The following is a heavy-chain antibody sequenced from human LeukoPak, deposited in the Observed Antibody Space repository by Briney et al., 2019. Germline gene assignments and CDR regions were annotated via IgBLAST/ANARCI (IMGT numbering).Heavy chain of an antibody. CDR3: AKLGGVFWDDY. J-gene: IGHJ4*02. D-gene: IGHD2-8*02. CDR2: ISGSGRYI. Sequence: PGGSLRLSCAASGITFSSYATSWVRQAPGKGLEWVSTISGSGRYIYYADSVKGRFTISRDNSKNTLFLQMNSLRADDTAVYYCAKLGGVFWDDYWGQGTLVTVSS. V-gene: IGHV3-23*01. CDR1: GITFSSYA.